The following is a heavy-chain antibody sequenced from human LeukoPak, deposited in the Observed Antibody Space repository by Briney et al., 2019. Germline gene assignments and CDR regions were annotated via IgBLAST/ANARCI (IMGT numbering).Heavy chain of an antibody. D-gene: IGHD1-20*01. Sequence: ASVKVSCKASGYTFTGYYMHWVRQAPGQGLEWMGWINPNSGGTNYAQKFQGRVTMTRNTSISTAYMELSSLRSEDTAVYYCAREGVTGTELDYWGQGTLVTVSS. J-gene: IGHJ4*02. CDR3: AREGVTGTELDY. CDR1: GYTFTGYY. V-gene: IGHV1-2*02. CDR2: INPNSGGT.